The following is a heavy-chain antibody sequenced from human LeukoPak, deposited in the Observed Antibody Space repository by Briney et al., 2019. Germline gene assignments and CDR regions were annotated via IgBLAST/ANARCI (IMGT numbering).Heavy chain of an antibody. Sequence: GGSLRLSCVAPGFSFGNYAMSWVRQAPGKGLQWVSQISGTGGATWYAGFARDRFTISRDNSKKTLYLQMSGLRVEDTAMYYCVKDPRDTYGTNWFVSWGQGTLLIVSS. D-gene: IGHD2-21*01. J-gene: IGHJ5*01. V-gene: IGHV3-23*01. CDR2: ISGTGGAT. CDR3: VKDPRDTYGTNWFVS. CDR1: GFSFGNYA.